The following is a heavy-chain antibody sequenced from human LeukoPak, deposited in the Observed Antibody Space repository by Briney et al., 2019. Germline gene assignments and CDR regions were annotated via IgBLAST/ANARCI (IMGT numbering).Heavy chain of an antibody. J-gene: IGHJ3*02. Sequence: ASVKVSCKASGGTFSSYAISWVRQAPGQGLEWMGWISAYNGNTKYAEKLQGRVTMTTDTSTSTAYMELRSLRSDDTAVYYCARNSSSCSDIWGQGTMVTVSS. D-gene: IGHD6-13*01. CDR2: ISAYNGNT. CDR3: ARNSSSCSDI. CDR1: GGTFSSYA. V-gene: IGHV1-18*01.